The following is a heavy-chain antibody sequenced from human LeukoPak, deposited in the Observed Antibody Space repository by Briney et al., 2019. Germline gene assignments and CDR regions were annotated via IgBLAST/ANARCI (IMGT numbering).Heavy chain of an antibody. Sequence: SETLSLTCTVSGGSISSYYWSWIRQPPGKGLEWIGYIYYIGSTNYNPSLKSRLTISVDTSKNQFSLKLSSVTAADTAVYYCARDGSGSKGFDPWGQGTLVTVSS. J-gene: IGHJ5*02. CDR1: GGSISSYY. CDR3: ARDGSGSKGFDP. D-gene: IGHD3-10*01. CDR2: IYYIGST. V-gene: IGHV4-59*01.